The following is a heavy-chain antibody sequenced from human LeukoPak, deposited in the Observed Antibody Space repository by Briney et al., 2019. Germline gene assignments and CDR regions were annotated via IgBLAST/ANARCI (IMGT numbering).Heavy chain of an antibody. CDR1: GGSFSGYY. V-gene: IGHV4-34*01. CDR2: INHSGST. CDR3: ASSESAMLDY. Sequence: SETLSLTCAVYGGSFSGYYWSWIRQPPGKGLEWIGEINHSGSTNYNPSLKSRVTISVDTSKNQFPLKLSSVTAADTAVYYCASSESAMLDYWGQGTLVTVSS. J-gene: IGHJ4*02.